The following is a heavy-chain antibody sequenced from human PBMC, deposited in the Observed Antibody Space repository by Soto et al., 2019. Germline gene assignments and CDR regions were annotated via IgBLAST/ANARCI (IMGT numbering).Heavy chain of an antibody. J-gene: IGHJ3*01. CDR1: GLTFSTYP. CDR2: IHGSGETT. D-gene: IGHD1-26*01. V-gene: IGHV3-23*01. CDR3: AKRQSGSYYAAFDV. Sequence: VQLLESGGGLVQPGGSLRLSCAASGLTFSTYPMAWVRQAPGKGLEWVSTIHGSGETTYYADSVKGRFTISRDNSNNTLYLQMDSLRAEDTAEYYCAKRQSGSYYAAFDVWGQGTRVTVSS.